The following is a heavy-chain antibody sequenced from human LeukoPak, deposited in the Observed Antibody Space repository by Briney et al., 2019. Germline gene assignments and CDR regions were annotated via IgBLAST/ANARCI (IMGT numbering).Heavy chain of an antibody. CDR1: GGSISSYY. J-gene: IGHJ4*02. CDR2: IYYSGST. Sequence: SETLSLTCTVSGGSISSYYWSWIRQPPGKGLEWIGYIYYSGSTNYNPSLKSRVTISVDTSKTQFSLKLSSVTAAGTAVYYCASGTLNYDILTGYLDYWGQGTLVTVSS. CDR3: ASGTLNYDILTGYLDY. D-gene: IGHD3-9*01. V-gene: IGHV4-59*01.